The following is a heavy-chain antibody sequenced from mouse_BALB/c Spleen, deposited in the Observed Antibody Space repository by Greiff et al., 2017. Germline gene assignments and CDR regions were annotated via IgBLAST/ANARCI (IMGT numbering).Heavy chain of an antibody. V-gene: IGHV3-2*02. Sequence: EVQLQQSGPGLVKPSQSLSLTCTVTGYSITSDYAWTWIRQFPGNKLEWMGYISYSGSTSYNPSLKSRISITRDTSKNQFFLQLNSVTTEDTATYYCASIYYYGSSYMNYFDYWGQGTTLTVSS. D-gene: IGHD1-1*01. CDR1: GYSITSDYA. CDR3: ASIYYYGSSYMNYFDY. CDR2: ISYSGST. J-gene: IGHJ2*01.